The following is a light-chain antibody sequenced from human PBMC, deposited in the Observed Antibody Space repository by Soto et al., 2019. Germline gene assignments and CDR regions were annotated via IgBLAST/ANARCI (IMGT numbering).Light chain of an antibody. CDR1: QSVTTN. V-gene: IGKV3-15*01. J-gene: IGKJ4*01. CDR3: QQYNKWPLT. CDR2: DAS. Sequence: EIMLTQSPATLSVSPGEGATLSCRASQSVTTNLAWYQQKRGQVARLLIYDASTRATGIPARFSGSGSRTEFTLTISSLLSEDIATYYCQQYNKWPLTFGGGTEVEIK.